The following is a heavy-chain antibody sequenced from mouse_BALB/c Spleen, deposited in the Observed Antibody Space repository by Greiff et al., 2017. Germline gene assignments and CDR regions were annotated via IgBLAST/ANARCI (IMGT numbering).Heavy chain of an antibody. J-gene: IGHJ4*01. CDR3: ATSDRDAMDY. D-gene: IGHD6-1*01. V-gene: IGHV3-6*02. Sequence: VQLKESGPGLVKPSQSLSLTCSVTGYSITSGYYWNWIRQFPGNKLEWMGYISYDGSNNYNPSLKNRISITRDTSKNQFFLKLNSVTTEDTATYYCATSDRDAMDYWGQGTSVTVSS. CDR1: GYSITSGYY. CDR2: ISYDGSN.